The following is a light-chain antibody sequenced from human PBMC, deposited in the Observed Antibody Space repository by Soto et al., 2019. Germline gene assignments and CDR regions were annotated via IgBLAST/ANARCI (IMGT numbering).Light chain of an antibody. CDR3: FSYAGSRTWV. J-gene: IGLJ3*02. V-gene: IGLV2-23*01. CDR1: SSDFGSYNL. CDR2: EAT. Sequence: QSALTQPASVSGSPGQSITISRTGSSSDFGSYNLVSWYQQHPGKVPKLIIYEATKRPSGISNRFSGSKSGYMASLTISGLQAEDGADYYCFSYAGSRTWVFGGGTKLTVL.